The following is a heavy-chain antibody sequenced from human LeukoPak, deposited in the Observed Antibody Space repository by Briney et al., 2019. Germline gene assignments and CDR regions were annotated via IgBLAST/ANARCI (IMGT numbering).Heavy chain of an antibody. Sequence: PSETLSLTCTVSGGSMNNYYWSWIRQPAGKGLEWIGRVYISGSANYNPSLKSRVTMSVDTSKNQFSLKLTSVTAADTAVYYCARHQLGVGWYFDLWGRGTLVTVSS. J-gene: IGHJ2*01. CDR2: VYISGSA. V-gene: IGHV4-4*07. CDR3: ARHQLGVGWYFDL. D-gene: IGHD2-2*01. CDR1: GGSMNNYY.